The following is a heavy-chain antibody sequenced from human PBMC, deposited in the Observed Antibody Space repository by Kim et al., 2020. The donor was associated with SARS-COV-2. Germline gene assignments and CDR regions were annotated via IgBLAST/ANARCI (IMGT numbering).Heavy chain of an antibody. J-gene: IGHJ3*02. D-gene: IGHD6-13*01. V-gene: IGHV3-15*01. CDR2: IKNKADGGTT. Sequence: GGSLRLSCATSGFTFSHAWMSWVRQAPGKGLEWVGRIKNKADGGTTNYAAPVKGRFSISRDDSENTLYLQMNSLKTEDTAVYYCTKNPVGSNFEIWGQGTMVPVAS. CDR1: GFTFSHAW. CDR3: TKNPVGSNFEI.